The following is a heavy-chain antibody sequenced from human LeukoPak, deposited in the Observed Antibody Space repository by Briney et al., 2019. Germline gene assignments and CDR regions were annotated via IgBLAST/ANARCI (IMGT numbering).Heavy chain of an antibody. V-gene: IGHV3-53*01. Sequence: GGSLRLSCAASGFTVSSNYMSWVRQAPGKGLEWVSVIYSGGSTYYADSMKGRFTISRDNSKNTLYLQMNSLRAEDTAVYYCARAPASSSSYYYYYYYMDVWGKGTTVTVSS. CDR2: IYSGGST. J-gene: IGHJ6*03. CDR3: ARAPASSSSYYYYYYYMDV. D-gene: IGHD6-6*01. CDR1: GFTVSSNY.